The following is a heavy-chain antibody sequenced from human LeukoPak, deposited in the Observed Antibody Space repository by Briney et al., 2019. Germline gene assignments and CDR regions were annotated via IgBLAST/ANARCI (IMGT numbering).Heavy chain of an antibody. CDR2: IYSGGST. Sequence: GGSLRLSCAASGFTVSSNYMNWVRQAPGKGLEWVSAIYSGGSTYYGDSVKGRFTISRDNSKNTLYLQMNSLRAEDTAVYYCAKVAEVGATGYYYMGVWGKGTTVTISS. J-gene: IGHJ6*03. CDR3: AKVAEVGATGYYYMGV. D-gene: IGHD1-26*01. CDR1: GFTVSSNY. V-gene: IGHV3-66*01.